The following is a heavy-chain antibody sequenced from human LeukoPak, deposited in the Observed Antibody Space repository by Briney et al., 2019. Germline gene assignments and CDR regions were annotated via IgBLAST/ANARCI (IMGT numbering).Heavy chain of an antibody. CDR1: GFTFSSYG. CDR3: GRDPSVVVAASGNNWFDP. J-gene: IGHJ5*02. Sequence: GGSLRLSCAASGFTFSSYGMHWVRQAPGKGLEWVAVIWYDGSNKYYADSVKGRFTISRDNSKNTLYLQMNSLRAEDTAVYYCGRDPSVVVAASGNNWFDPWGQGTLVTVSS. D-gene: IGHD2-15*01. CDR2: IWYDGSNK. V-gene: IGHV3-33*01.